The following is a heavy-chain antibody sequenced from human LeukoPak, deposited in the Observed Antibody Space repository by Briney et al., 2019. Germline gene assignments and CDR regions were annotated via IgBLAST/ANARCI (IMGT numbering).Heavy chain of an antibody. CDR2: IYYSGST. Sequence: PSETLSLTCTVSGGSIGSYYWSWIRQPPGKGLEWIGYIYYSGSTNYTPSLQSRVTISVDTSKNQFSLKLSSVTAADTAVYYCARDGGYCSSTSCYDWFDPWGQGTLVTVSS. V-gene: IGHV4-59*01. J-gene: IGHJ5*02. D-gene: IGHD2-2*01. CDR3: ARDGGYCSSTSCYDWFDP. CDR1: GGSIGSYY.